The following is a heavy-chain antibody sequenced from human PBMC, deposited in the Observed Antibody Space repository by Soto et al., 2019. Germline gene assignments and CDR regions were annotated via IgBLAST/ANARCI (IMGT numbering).Heavy chain of an antibody. V-gene: IGHV3-66*01. CDR3: ARDHYDILTGYYTPGAFDI. D-gene: IGHD3-9*01. CDR2: IYSGGST. J-gene: IGHJ3*02. Sequence: EVQLVESGGGLVQPGGSLRLSCAASGFTVSSNYMSWVRQAPGKGLEWVSVIYSGGSTYYADSVKGRFTISRDNSKNTLYLQMNSMRAEDMAVYYCARDHYDILTGYYTPGAFDIWGQGTMVTVSS. CDR1: GFTVSSNY.